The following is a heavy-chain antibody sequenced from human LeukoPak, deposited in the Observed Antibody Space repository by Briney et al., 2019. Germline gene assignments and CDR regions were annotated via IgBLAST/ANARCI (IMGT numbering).Heavy chain of an antibody. CDR1: GYSFTSYW. CDR3: ARRVQGCSSTSCYHAFDI. CDR2: IYPGDSDT. Sequence: GESLKISCKGSGYSFTSYWIGWVRQMPGKGLEWMGIIYPGDSDTRYNPSFQGQVTISADKSISTAYLQWSTLKASDTAIYYCARRVQGCSSTSCYHAFDIWGQGTMVTVSS. D-gene: IGHD2-2*01. V-gene: IGHV5-51*01. J-gene: IGHJ3*02.